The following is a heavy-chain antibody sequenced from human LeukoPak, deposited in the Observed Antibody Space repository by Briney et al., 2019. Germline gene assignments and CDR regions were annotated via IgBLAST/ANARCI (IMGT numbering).Heavy chain of an antibody. CDR2: ISYDGSNK. V-gene: IGHV3-30*18. CDR1: GFTFSSYG. CDR3: AKDMSGNDMYYFDY. D-gene: IGHD5-12*01. Sequence: GGSLRLSCAASGFTFSSYGMHWVRQAPGKGLEWVAVISYDGSNKYYADSVKGRFTISRDNSGNMVYLQMNSLRAEDTAVYYCAKDMSGNDMYYFDYWGQGTLVTVSS. J-gene: IGHJ4*02.